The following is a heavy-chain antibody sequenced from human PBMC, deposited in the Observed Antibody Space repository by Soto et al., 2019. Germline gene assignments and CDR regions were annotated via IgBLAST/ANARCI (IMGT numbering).Heavy chain of an antibody. CDR2: LKSNSDGGTA. CDR3: TIEVSGPLGY. V-gene: IGHV3-15*01. CDR1: GFTFSNAW. Sequence: LRLSCAASGFTFSNAWMNWVRQAPGKGLEWVGRLKSNSDGGTADSVASVKGRFTLSRDDSKNTFYLQMNSLRTEDTAVYYCTIEVSGPLGYWGQGTLVTVSS. J-gene: IGHJ4*02.